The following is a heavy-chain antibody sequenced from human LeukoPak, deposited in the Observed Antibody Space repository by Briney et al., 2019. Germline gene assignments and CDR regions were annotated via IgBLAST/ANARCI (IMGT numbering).Heavy chain of an antibody. Sequence: RPGGSLRLSCAASGFTFDDYGMSWVRQAPGKGLEWVSGINWNGGSTGYAGSVKGRFTISRDNAKNSLYLRMNSLRAEDTALYYCARARYSSSWLLDYWGQGTLVTVSS. CDR1: GFTFDDYG. CDR2: INWNGGST. CDR3: ARARYSSSWLLDY. D-gene: IGHD6-13*01. J-gene: IGHJ4*02. V-gene: IGHV3-20*04.